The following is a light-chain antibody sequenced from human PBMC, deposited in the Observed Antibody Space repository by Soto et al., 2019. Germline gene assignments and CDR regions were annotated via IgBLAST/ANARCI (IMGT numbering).Light chain of an antibody. Sequence: EIVLTQSPGTLSLSPGERATLSCRASQSVNSRYLAWYHQKPGQAPRLLIYGTSSRATGIPDRFGGSGSGTDLTLTISRLEPEDFAVYYCQQYGTSPSITFGPGTRLEI. CDR2: GTS. CDR3: QQYGTSPSIT. J-gene: IGKJ5*01. CDR1: QSVNSRY. V-gene: IGKV3-20*01.